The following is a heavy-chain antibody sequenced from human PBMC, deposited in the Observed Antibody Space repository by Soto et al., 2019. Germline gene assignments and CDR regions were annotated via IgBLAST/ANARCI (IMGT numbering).Heavy chain of an antibody. J-gene: IGHJ4*02. CDR2: ISYDGTNK. CDR1: GFSFSVSP. Sequence: QVQLVESGGGVVQPGRSLRLSCAASGFSFSVSPMHWVRQAPGKGPEWVALISYDGTNKFYADSVQVRFTISRDNSKSTLYLQEDRLRPEDAAVYYCARDPKTSGGQHWAFTYCDSWGQGTLATVSS. D-gene: IGHD7-27*01. CDR3: ARDPKTSGGQHWAFTYCDS. V-gene: IGHV3-30-3*01.